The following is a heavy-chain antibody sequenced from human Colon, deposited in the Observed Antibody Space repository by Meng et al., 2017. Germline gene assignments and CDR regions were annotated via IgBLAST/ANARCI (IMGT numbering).Heavy chain of an antibody. CDR1: GYSFSDCY. V-gene: IGHV1-69*09. J-gene: IGHJ4*02. Sequence: QGRLVKSGAEVKRPGASVKVSCKASGYSFSDCYIHWVRQAPGQGLEWMGRIIPILGIANYAQKFQGRVTITADKSTSTAYMELSSLTFEDTAVYFCARGRGNQPLFDFWGQGTLVTVSS. D-gene: IGHD2/OR15-2a*01. CDR3: ARGRGNQPLFDF. CDR2: IIPILGIA.